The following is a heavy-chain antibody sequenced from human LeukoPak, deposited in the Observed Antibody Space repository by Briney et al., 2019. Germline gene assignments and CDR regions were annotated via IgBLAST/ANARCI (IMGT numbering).Heavy chain of an antibody. J-gene: IGHJ4*02. Sequence: SETLSLTCAVYGGSFSGYYWSWIRQPPGKGLEWIGEINHSGSTNYNPSLKSRVTISVDTSRNQFSLKLSSVTAADTAVYYCARALKDFWSGYSRAYFDYWGQGTLVTVSS. CDR3: ARALKDFWSGYSRAYFDY. V-gene: IGHV4-34*01. D-gene: IGHD3-3*01. CDR2: INHSGST. CDR1: GGSFSGYY.